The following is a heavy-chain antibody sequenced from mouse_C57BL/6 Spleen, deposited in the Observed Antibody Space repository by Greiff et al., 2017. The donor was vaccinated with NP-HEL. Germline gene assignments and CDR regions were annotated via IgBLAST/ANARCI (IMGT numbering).Heavy chain of an antibody. CDR1: GYAFTNYL. D-gene: IGHD4-1*01. CDR2: INPGSGGT. J-gene: IGHJ4*01. Sequence: VQLQQSGAELVRPGTSVKVSCKASGYAFTNYLIAWVQQRPGQGLEWIGVINPGSGGTNYNEKFKGNATLTADKSSSTAYMQLSSLTSEDSAVYFCARQGETGAMDYWGQGTSVTVSS. V-gene: IGHV1-54*01. CDR3: ARQGETGAMDY.